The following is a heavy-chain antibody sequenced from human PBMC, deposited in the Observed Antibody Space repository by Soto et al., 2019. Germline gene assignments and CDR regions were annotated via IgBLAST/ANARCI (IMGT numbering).Heavy chain of an antibody. V-gene: IGHV4-38-2*01. CDR1: GYSISNGDY. CDR2: VYYSGST. CDR3: ARHISTHFDS. J-gene: IGHJ4*02. Sequence: SETLSLTCAVSGYSISNGDYWGWIRQAPGKGLEWIGSVYYSGSTHYEPSLRGRIAISVDTLKNQFSLRLTSVTAADTAKYFCARHISTHFDSWGQGIPVTVSS. D-gene: IGHD2-21*01.